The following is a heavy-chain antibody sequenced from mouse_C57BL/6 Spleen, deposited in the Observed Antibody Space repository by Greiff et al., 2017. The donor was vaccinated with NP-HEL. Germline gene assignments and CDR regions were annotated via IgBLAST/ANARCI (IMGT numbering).Heavy chain of an antibody. V-gene: IGHV1-7*01. Sequence: QVQLQQSGAELAKPGASVKLSCKASGYTFTSYWMHWVKQRPGQGLEWIGYINPSSGYTKYNQKFKDKATLTADKSSSTAYMQLSSLTYEDSAVYYCARWRYDYDRYFDYWGQGTTLTVSS. CDR3: ARWRYDYDRYFDY. CDR1: GYTFTSYW. J-gene: IGHJ2*01. CDR2: INPSSGYT. D-gene: IGHD2-4*01.